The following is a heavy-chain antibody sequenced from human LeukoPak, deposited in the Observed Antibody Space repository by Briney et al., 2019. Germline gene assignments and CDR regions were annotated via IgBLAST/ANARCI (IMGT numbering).Heavy chain of an antibody. Sequence: ASVKVSCKASGYTFTSYFMNWVLQAPGQGLEWMGIINPSGGSTSYAQKFQGRVTMTRATSTSTVYMELSSLRSEDTAVYYCARVELNYGMDVWGQGTTVTVSS. V-gene: IGHV1-46*01. D-gene: IGHD1-7*01. CDR1: GYTFTSYF. CDR2: INPSGGST. J-gene: IGHJ6*02. CDR3: ARVELNYGMDV.